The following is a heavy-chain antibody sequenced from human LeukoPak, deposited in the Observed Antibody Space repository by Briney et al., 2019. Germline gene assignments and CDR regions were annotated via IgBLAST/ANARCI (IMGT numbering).Heavy chain of an antibody. V-gene: IGHV3-23*01. CDR3: ARSRSGSVAGTSDY. CDR2: VSTDGDT. D-gene: IGHD6-19*01. J-gene: IGHJ4*02. Sequence: PGGALRLSCAASGSTFSRYAMSWVRQAPGKGLEWVSSVSTDGDTYYTDSVKGRFTISRDVSRNTLFLQMISLRAEDTALYYCARSRSGSVAGTSDYWGQGTLVIVSS. CDR1: GSTFSRYA.